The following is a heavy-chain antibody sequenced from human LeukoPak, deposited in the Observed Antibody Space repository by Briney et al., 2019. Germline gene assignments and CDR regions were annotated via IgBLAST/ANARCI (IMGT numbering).Heavy chain of an antibody. D-gene: IGHD2-2*01. CDR3: ARQRKYCSSTSCNNWFDP. CDR1: GYTFTGYY. V-gene: IGHV1-2*06. J-gene: IGHJ5*02. CDR2: TTPNSGGT. Sequence: ASVKVSCKASGYTFTGYYMHWVRQAPGQGLEWMGRTTPNSGGTNYAQTFQGRVTMTRDTSISTAYMELSRLRSDDTAVYYCARQRKYCSSTSCNNWFDPWGQGTLVTVSS.